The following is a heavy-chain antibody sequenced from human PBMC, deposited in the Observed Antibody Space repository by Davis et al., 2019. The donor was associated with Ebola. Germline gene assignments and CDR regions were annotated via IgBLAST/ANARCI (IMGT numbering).Heavy chain of an antibody. CDR2: IKGKTDGGTT. Sequence: GESLKISCAASGITFNNAWMSWVRQAPGKGLEWVGRIKGKTDGGTTDYAAPVKDRFTISRDDSKNTLYLQMNSLKIDDTAVYYCTTLSTVTTMYFDLWGRGTLVTVSS. V-gene: IGHV3-15*01. J-gene: IGHJ2*01. CDR3: TTLSTVTTMYFDL. CDR1: GITFNNAW. D-gene: IGHD4-17*01.